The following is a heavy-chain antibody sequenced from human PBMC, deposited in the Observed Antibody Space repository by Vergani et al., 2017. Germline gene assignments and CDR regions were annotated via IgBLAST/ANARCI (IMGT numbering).Heavy chain of an antibody. V-gene: IGHV5-51*03. CDR2: IYPTDSDT. D-gene: IGHD1-26*01. Sequence: EVQLVQSAAEVKKPGESLKISCKGSGYSFPTYWIGWVRQMPGKGLEWMGIIYPTDSDTRYSPSFQGQVTISADKSISTAYLQWSSLKASDTAMYYCARPSGSYYRRGIGAFDIWGQGTMVTISS. CDR1: GYSFPTYW. CDR3: ARPSGSYYRRGIGAFDI. J-gene: IGHJ3*02.